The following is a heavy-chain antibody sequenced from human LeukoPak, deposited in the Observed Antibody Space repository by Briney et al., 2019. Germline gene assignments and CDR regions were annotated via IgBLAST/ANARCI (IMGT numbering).Heavy chain of an antibody. CDR3: AKRGGTESFYYYYYMDV. J-gene: IGHJ6*03. CDR1: GFTFSSYY. Sequence: GGSLRLSCAATGFTFSSYYMTWVRQTPGKGLEWVALISRRGCTTYYADSVKGWLTISRDNSKKTLYLQMNSQRAEDTAEYHCAKRGGTESFYYYYYMDVWGKGTTVTVSS. D-gene: IGHD2-15*01. V-gene: IGHV3-23*01. CDR2: ISRRGCTT.